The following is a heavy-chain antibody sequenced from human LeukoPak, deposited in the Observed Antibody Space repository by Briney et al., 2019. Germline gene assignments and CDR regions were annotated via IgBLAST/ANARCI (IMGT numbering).Heavy chain of an antibody. D-gene: IGHD5-24*01. CDR2: ISSSSSYI. Sequence: GGSLRLSCAASGFTFSSYAMSWVRQAPGKGLEWVSSISSSSSYIYYADSVKGRFTISRDNARNSLFLQMNSLRADDTAIYYCARAGEMRYMDAWGKGTAVTVSS. V-gene: IGHV3-21*01. CDR1: GFTFSSYA. J-gene: IGHJ6*03. CDR3: ARAGEMRYMDA.